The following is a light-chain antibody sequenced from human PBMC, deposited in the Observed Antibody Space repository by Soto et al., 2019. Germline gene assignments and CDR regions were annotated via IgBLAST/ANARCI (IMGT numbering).Light chain of an antibody. CDR2: EDI. CDR1: TSDVGRYNL. Sequence: QSALTQPASVSGSPGQSITISCTGTTSDVGRYNLVSWYQQHPDKAPKLIIYEDIERPSGVSHRFSGSTSGNTASLTISGLQTEDEAKYFCCLYAGGASVVFGGGTKLTVL. V-gene: IGLV2-23*01. J-gene: IGLJ2*01. CDR3: CLYAGGASVV.